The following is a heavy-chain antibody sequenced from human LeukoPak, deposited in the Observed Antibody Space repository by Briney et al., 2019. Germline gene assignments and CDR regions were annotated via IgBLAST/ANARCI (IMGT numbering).Heavy chain of an antibody. Sequence: GGSLRLSCAASGFTFDNYAMIWVRLAPGRGLEYVSVISGSGDGTYSADSVRGRFTISRDNSKNTLYLEMNSLRVEDTAVYHCAREYYYDSSENWFDPWGQGTLVTVSS. J-gene: IGHJ5*02. CDR2: ISGSGDGT. D-gene: IGHD3-22*01. CDR1: GFTFDNYA. CDR3: AREYYYDSSENWFDP. V-gene: IGHV3-23*01.